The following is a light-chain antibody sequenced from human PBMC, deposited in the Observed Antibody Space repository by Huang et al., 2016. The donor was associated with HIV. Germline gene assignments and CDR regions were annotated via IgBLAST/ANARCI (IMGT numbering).Light chain of an antibody. CDR2: TVS. V-gene: IGKV1-39*01. CDR3: QQSFSVPRT. Sequence: DIQMTQSPPSLSASVGDRVTFTYRADPNITKSLNWYQQKPGKAPKLQIYTVSTLESGVPSRFSGSGAGSRFTLNIGNLQPEDFATYYCQQSFSVPRTFG. CDR1: PNITKS. J-gene: IGKJ1*01.